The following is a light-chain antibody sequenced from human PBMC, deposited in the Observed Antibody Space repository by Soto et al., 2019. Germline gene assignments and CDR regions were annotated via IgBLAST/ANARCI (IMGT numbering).Light chain of an antibody. CDR3: CSYAGSYTPWV. Sequence: QSALTQPRSVSGSPGQSVTISCTGTSSDVGGYNFVSWYRQHPGKAPKLIIYDVSKRPSGVPDRFSGSKSGNTASLTISGLQAEDEADYYCCSYAGSYTPWVFGRGTKLTVL. V-gene: IGLV2-11*01. J-gene: IGLJ3*02. CDR2: DVS. CDR1: SSDVGGYNF.